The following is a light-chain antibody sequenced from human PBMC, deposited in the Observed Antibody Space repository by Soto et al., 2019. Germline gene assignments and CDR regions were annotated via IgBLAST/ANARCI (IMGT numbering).Light chain of an antibody. Sequence: EIVLTQSPGTLSLSPGERATLSCRASQSVSSSYLAWYQQKPGQAPRLLMSAASSRATGIPDRFSGSGSGTYFTLTISRLEAEDFAVYYCQQSSSSPITFGQGTRLEIK. J-gene: IGKJ5*01. CDR3: QQSSSSPIT. V-gene: IGKV3-20*01. CDR2: AAS. CDR1: QSVSSSY.